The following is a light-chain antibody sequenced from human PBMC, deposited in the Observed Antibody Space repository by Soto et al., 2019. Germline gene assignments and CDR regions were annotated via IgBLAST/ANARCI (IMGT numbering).Light chain of an antibody. CDR3: QQRSNWQGAT. J-gene: IGKJ4*01. Sequence: EIVVTQSPATLSLSPGERATLPCRASQSVSSYLAWYQQKPGQAPRLLIYDASNRATGIPARFSGSGSETDFTLPISSLEPEDFAVYYCQQRSNWQGATFGGGTKVDIK. V-gene: IGKV3-11*01. CDR2: DAS. CDR1: QSVSSY.